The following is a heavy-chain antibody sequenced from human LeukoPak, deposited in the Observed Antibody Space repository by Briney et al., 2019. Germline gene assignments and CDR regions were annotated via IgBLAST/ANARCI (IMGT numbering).Heavy chain of an antibody. CDR1: GFTVSSNY. V-gene: IGHV3-53*01. CDR2: IYSGGST. Sequence: PGGSLRLSCAASGFTVSSNYMSWVRQAPGKGLEWVSVIYSGGSTYYADSVKGRFTISRDNSKNALYLQMNNLRADDTAVYYCARLFLPRTSHFDSWGQGTLVTVSS. J-gene: IGHJ4*02. CDR3: ARLFLPRTSHFDS. D-gene: IGHD2/OR15-2a*01.